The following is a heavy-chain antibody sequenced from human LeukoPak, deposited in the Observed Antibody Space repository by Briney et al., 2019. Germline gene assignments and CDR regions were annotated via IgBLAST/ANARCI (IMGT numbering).Heavy chain of an antibody. CDR3: ARDTPVGSSEFDY. Sequence: GGSLRLSCAASGFTFSSYAMHWVRQAPGKGLEWVAVISYDGSNKYYADSVKGRFTISRDNSKDTLYLQMNSLRAEDTAVYYCARDTPVGSSEFDYWGQGTLVTVSS. D-gene: IGHD6-6*01. CDR1: GFTFSSYA. CDR2: ISYDGSNK. J-gene: IGHJ4*02. V-gene: IGHV3-30*01.